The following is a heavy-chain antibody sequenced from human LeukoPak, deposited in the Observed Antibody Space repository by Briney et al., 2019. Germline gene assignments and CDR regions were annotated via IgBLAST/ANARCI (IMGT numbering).Heavy chain of an antibody. J-gene: IGHJ6*02. Sequence: PGGSLRLSCAASGITFSSYWMSWVRQAPGKGLEWVANIKQDGSDENYVDSVKGRSIISRDNATNALYLQMNSLRAEDTAVYYCASAWGMDVWGQGTTVTVSS. V-gene: IGHV3-7*01. CDR1: GITFSSYW. CDR2: IKQDGSDE. CDR3: ASAWGMDV.